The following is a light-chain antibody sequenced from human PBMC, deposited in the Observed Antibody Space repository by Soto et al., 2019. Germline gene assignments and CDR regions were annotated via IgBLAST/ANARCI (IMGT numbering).Light chain of an antibody. CDR2: GAF. CDR1: QTVSTSF. J-gene: IGKJ5*01. Sequence: EIVLTQSPGTLSLSPGERATLSCRASQTVSTSFLAWYQQKPGQAPRLLIYGAFSRAAGIPDRFSGSGSGTDFTLTISRLGPEDFAVYYCQQYGSSLSITFGQGTRLEIK. CDR3: QQYGSSLSIT. V-gene: IGKV3-20*01.